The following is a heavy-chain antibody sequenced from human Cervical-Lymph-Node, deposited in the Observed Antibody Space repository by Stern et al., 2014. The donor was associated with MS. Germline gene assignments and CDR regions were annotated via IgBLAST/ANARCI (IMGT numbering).Heavy chain of an antibody. Sequence: VQLVESGGGVVQPGRSLRLSCVASGFTFSGYGMHWLRQAPGKGLEWVAVVSFDGNNNYYADSVKGRFTVSRDTSNNTLNLQMNSLRPDDTAVYYCAKDLGQWVFTPRYWYFDLWGRGTQVTVSS. D-gene: IGHD6-19*01. CDR3: AKDLGQWVFTPRYWYFDL. J-gene: IGHJ2*01. CDR1: GFTFSGYG. CDR2: VSFDGNNN. V-gene: IGHV3-30*18.